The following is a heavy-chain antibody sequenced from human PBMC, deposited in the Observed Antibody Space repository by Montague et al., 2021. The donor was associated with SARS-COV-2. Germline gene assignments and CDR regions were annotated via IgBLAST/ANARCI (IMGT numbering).Heavy chain of an antibody. D-gene: IGHD2-15*01. J-gene: IGHJ5*02. CDR2: IYYNGST. Sequence: SETLSLTCTVSGGSIRPYYWSWIRLPPGKGLEWVGHIYYNGSTNXNPSLKSRVTISVDTSKKQFSLKLNSVTAADTAVYYCARELSCSGGSCGWFAPWGQGTLVTVSS. V-gene: IGHV4-59*01. CDR1: GGSIRPYY. CDR3: ARELSCSGGSCGWFAP.